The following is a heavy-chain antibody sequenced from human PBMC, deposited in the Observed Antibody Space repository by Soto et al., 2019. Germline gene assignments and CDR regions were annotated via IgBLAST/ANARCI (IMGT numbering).Heavy chain of an antibody. CDR2: IIPILGIA. CDR1: GGTFSSYT. V-gene: IGHV1-69*04. D-gene: IGHD2-8*01. Sequence: ASVKVSCKASGGTFSSYTISWVRQAPGQGLEWMGRIIPILGIANYAQKFQGRVTITADKSTSTAYMELSSLRSEDTAVYYCARDHCTNGVCYIDYYYYMDVWGKGTTVTVSS. J-gene: IGHJ6*03. CDR3: ARDHCTNGVCYIDYYYYMDV.